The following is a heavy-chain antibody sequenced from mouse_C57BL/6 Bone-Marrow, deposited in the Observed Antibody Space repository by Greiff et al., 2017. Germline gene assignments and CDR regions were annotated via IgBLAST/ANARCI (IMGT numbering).Heavy chain of an antibody. CDR1: GYTFTGYW. CDR3: ARSGDGGAY. D-gene: IGHD1-1*02. V-gene: IGHV1-9*01. J-gene: IGHJ3*01. Sequence: LVESGAELMKPGASVKLSCKATGYTFTGYWIEWVKQRPGHGLEWIGEILPGSGNTYYNEKFKGKATLTADKSSSTAYMELRSLTSEDSAVYFCARSGDGGAYWGQGTLVTVSA. CDR2: ILPGSGNT.